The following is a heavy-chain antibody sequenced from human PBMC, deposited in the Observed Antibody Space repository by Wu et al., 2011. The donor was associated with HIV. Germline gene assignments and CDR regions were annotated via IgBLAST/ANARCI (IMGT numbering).Heavy chain of an antibody. CDR1: GGTFSNYA. V-gene: IGHV1-69*14. Sequence: QDQLVQSGAEVKKPGSSVKVSCKAPGGTFSNYAISWVRQAPGQGLEWMGGIIPVFGTTNYAQKFQGRVTITADKSSSTAYMELSSLRSEDTAVYYCAREARPYSSGWPKWYFDLWGRGTLVTVSS. CDR2: IIPVFGTT. D-gene: IGHD6-19*01. CDR3: AREARPYSSGWPKWYFDL. J-gene: IGHJ2*01.